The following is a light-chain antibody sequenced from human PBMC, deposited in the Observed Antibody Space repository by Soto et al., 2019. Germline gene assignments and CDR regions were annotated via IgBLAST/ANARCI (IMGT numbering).Light chain of an antibody. CDR2: KAS. Sequence: DIQMTQSPSTLSGSVGDRVTITCRASQTISSWLAWYQQKPGKAPKLLIYKASTLKSGVPSRFSGSGSGTEFTLTISSLQPDDFATYYCQQSYSTPQTFGQGTK. CDR1: QTISSW. V-gene: IGKV1-5*03. J-gene: IGKJ1*01. CDR3: QQSYSTPQT.